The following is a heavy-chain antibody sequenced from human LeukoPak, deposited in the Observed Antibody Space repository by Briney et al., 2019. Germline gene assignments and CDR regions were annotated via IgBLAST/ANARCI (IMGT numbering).Heavy chain of an antibody. V-gene: IGHV1-3*03. CDR3: ARGTTVTLHYYMDV. D-gene: IGHD4-17*01. J-gene: IGHJ6*03. CDR2: INAGNGNT. Sequence: GASVKVSCKASGYTFTSYAMHWVRQAPGQRLEWMGWINAGNGNTKYSQEFQGRVTITRDTSASTAYMELSSLRSEDTAVYYCARGTTVTLHYYMDVWGKGTTVTVSS. CDR1: GYTFTSYA.